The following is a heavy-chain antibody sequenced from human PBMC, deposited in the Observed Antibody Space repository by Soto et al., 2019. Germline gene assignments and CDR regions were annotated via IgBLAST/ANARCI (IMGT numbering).Heavy chain of an antibody. CDR2: ISGSGGST. V-gene: IGHV3-23*01. Sequence: GGSLRLSCAASGFTFSSYAMSWVRQAPGRGLEWVSAISGSGGSTNYADSVKGRFTISRDNSKNTLYLQMNSLRAEDTAVYYCAKVPGYSSGWYSDYWGQGTLVTVSS. CDR3: AKVPGYSSGWYSDY. CDR1: GFTFSSYA. J-gene: IGHJ4*02. D-gene: IGHD6-19*01.